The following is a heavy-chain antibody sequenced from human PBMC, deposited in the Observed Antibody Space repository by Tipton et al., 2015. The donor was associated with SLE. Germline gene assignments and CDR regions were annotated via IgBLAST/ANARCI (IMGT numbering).Heavy chain of an antibody. J-gene: IGHJ4*02. D-gene: IGHD6-13*01. CDR1: GGSISSHY. CDR3: ARRAAAGGFDY. CDR2: IYYSGST. V-gene: IGHV4-59*04. Sequence: TLSLTCTVSGGSISSHYWSWIRQPPGKGLEWIGTIYYSGSTYYNPSLKSRVTISVDTSKNQFSLKLSSVTAADTAVYYCARRAAAGGFDYWGQGTLVTVSS.